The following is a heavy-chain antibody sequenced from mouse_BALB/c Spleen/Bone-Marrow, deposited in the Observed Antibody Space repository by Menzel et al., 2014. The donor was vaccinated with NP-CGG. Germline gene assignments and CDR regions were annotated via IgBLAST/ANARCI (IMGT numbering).Heavy chain of an antibody. J-gene: IGHJ4*01. CDR3: ARGVTTGAMDY. D-gene: IGHD1-1*01. V-gene: IGHV1-67*01. CDR2: ISTYYGDA. CDR1: GYTFTDYS. Sequence: QVQLQQPGAELVRPGVSVKISCKGSGYTFTDYSIHWIKQSHAKSLEWIGAISTYYGDATNNQKFKGKATLTVDKSSSTAYMELARLASEDSVIYYCARGVTTGAMDYWGQGTSVTASS.